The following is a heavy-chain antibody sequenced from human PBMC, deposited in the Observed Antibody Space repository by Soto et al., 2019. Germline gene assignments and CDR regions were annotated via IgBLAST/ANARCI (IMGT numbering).Heavy chain of an antibody. CDR1: GGSISSYY. Sequence: RSLTCTVSGGSISSYYCSWIRQPPWKGLDFIGYIYYSVSTDYNPSLESRVTISVDTAKDQLSLKLGSVTAAYRAVYYFARLTTSAHDAFDIWGQGTMVTVSS. V-gene: IGHV4-59*01. D-gene: IGHD4-17*01. CDR3: ARLTTSAHDAFDI. J-gene: IGHJ3*02. CDR2: IYYSVST.